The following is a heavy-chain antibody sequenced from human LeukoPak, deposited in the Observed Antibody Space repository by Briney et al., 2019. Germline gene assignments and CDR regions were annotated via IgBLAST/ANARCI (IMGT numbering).Heavy chain of an antibody. V-gene: IGHV3-33*01. D-gene: IGHD1-26*01. J-gene: IGHJ4*02. CDR1: GFTFSSYG. CDR2: IWYDGSNK. Sequence: GGSLRLSCAASGFTFSSYGMHWVRQAPGKGLEWVAVIWYDGSNKYYADSVKGRFTISRDNSKDTLYLQMSSLRAEDTAVYYCARDVRGGSDSPDFWGQGILVTVSS. CDR3: ARDVRGGSDSPDF.